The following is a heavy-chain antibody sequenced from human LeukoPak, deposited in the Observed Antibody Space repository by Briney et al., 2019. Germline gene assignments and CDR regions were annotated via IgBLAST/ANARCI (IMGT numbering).Heavy chain of an antibody. CDR1: GFTFSNYW. J-gene: IGHJ5*01. Sequence: GGSLRLSCAASGFTFSNYWMNWVRQAPGKGLEWVANIKTDGSETYYVDSVKGRFTISRDNAKNSVFLQMNSLRAEDTAIYYCARTGKFDSWGQGTLVTVSA. V-gene: IGHV3-7*05. CDR2: IKTDGSET. CDR3: ARTGKFDS.